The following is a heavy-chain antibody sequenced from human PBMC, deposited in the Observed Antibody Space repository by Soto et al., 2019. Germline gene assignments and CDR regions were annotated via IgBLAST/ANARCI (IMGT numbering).Heavy chain of an antibody. Sequence: GGSLRLSCAASGFKFRDYYMTWIRQAPGKGLEWVSYISSSGTGIYYPDSVKGRFTISRDNAKNSLYLQMSSLRAEDTAVYYCARAFSDAFDIWGQGPMVTDS. CDR1: GFKFRDYY. CDR3: ARAFSDAFDI. V-gene: IGHV3-11*01. J-gene: IGHJ3*02. CDR2: ISSSGTGI.